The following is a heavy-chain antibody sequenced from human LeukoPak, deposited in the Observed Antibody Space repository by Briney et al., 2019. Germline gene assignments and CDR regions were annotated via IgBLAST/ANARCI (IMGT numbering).Heavy chain of an antibody. J-gene: IGHJ4*02. CDR1: GGTFSSYA. CDR3: VVATYPFYFDY. D-gene: IGHD5-12*01. Sequence: GASVKVSCKASGGTFSSYAISWVRQAPGQGLEWMGGIIPIFGTANYAQKFQGRVTITADKSTSTAYMELSSLRSEDTAVYYCVVATYPFYFDYRGQGTLVTVSS. V-gene: IGHV1-69*06. CDR2: IIPIFGTA.